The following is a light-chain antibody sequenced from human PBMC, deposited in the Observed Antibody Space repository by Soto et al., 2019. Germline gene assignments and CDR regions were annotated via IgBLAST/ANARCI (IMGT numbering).Light chain of an antibody. V-gene: IGKV1D-12*01. CDR1: QDISTL. J-gene: IGKJ4*02. CDR2: GAS. CDR3: HQADSFPLT. Sequence: DIPMTQSPASVSASIGDTVTIICRASQDISTLLDWYQQKPGKAPKLLIYGASTLESGVPSRFCGRGSGTDFTLTISSLQPEDFATYFCHQADSFPLTFGGGTRVEIK.